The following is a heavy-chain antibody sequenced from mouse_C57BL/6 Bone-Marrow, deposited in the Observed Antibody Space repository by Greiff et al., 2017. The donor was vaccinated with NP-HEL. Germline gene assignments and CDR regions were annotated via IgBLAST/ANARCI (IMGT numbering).Heavy chain of an antibody. CDR3: AREVLRRFPFDY. CDR1: GYTFTSYW. D-gene: IGHD1-1*01. V-gene: IGHV1-55*01. CDR2: IYPGSGST. J-gene: IGHJ2*01. Sequence: QVQLQQPGAELVKPGASVKMSCKASGYTFTSYWITWVKQRPGQGLEWIGDIYPGSGSTNYNEKFKSKATLTVDTSSSTAYMQLSSLTSEDSAVYYCAREVLRRFPFDYWGQGTTLTVSS.